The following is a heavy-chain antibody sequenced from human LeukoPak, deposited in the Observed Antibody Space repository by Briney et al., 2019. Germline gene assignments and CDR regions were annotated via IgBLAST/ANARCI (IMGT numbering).Heavy chain of an antibody. CDR3: TTAREVRY. J-gene: IGHJ4*02. V-gene: IGHV3-15*01. Sequence: PXGSLRLSCAVSGFNFINAWMSWIRQAPGKGLEWVGRIKSKTDGGTTDYAAPVKGRFTISRDDSKNMLYLQMHSLITDDTAVYYCTTAREVRYWGQGTLVTVSS. CDR2: IKSKTDGGTT. CDR1: GFNFINAW.